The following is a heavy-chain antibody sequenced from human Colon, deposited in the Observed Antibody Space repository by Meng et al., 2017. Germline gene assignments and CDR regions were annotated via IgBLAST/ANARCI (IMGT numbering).Heavy chain of an antibody. J-gene: IGHJ5*02. CDR2: IYYSGST. CDR1: GGSISSGDYS. D-gene: IGHD4-17*01. V-gene: IGHV4-30-4*01. Sequence: VAAPRLVQPLPALSLHFNVSGGSISSGDYSWGWVRQPPGKGLEWIGYIYYSGSTYSNASLKSRVTISIDRSKNQFSLKLSSVTAADTAVYYCARDRKHYGERGWFDPWGQGTLVTVSS. CDR3: ARDRKHYGERGWFDP.